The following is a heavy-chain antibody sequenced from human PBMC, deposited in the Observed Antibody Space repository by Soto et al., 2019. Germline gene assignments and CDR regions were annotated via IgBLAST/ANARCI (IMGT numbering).Heavy chain of an antibody. CDR3: VSLGGGSSSEVDV. J-gene: IGHJ6*02. CDR1: GYKVSTWHNFTSYW. Sequence: PGESLKISCMGSGYKVSTWHNFTSYWIAWVRQMPGEGLEWMGIIYPGDSDTRYSPSFQGQVTISADKSINSVYLQWSGLKASDTATYYVVSLGGGSSSEVDVWGQGTTVTVSS. CDR2: IYPGDSDT. D-gene: IGHD6-13*01. V-gene: IGHV5-51*01.